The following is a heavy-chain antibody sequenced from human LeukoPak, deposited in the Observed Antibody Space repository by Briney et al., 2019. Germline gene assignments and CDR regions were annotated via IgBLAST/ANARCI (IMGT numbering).Heavy chain of an antibody. Sequence: SETLSLTCTVSGASISSDYWNWIRQPPGKGLERIGFIYYSGSTTYNPSLKSRVTISVDTSKNQFSLKLSSVTAADTAVYYCARDRASRGYSFDYWGQGTLVTVSS. CDR1: GASISSDY. CDR3: ARDRASRGYSFDY. D-gene: IGHD3-22*01. J-gene: IGHJ4*02. V-gene: IGHV4-59*01. CDR2: IYYSGST.